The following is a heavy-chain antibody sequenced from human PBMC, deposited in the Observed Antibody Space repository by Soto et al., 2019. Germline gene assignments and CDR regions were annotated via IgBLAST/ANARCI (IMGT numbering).Heavy chain of an antibody. CDR3: AKDRYSSSNYYYYCMDV. CDR2: ISYDGSNK. V-gene: IGHV3-30*18. D-gene: IGHD6-6*01. CDR1: GFTFSSYG. J-gene: IGHJ6*02. Sequence: PGGSLRLSCAASGFTFSSYGMHWVRQAPGKGLEWVAVISYDGSNKYYADSVKGRFTISRDNSKNTLYLQMNSLRAEDTAVYYCAKDRYSSSNYYYYCMDVWGPGTTVTVSS.